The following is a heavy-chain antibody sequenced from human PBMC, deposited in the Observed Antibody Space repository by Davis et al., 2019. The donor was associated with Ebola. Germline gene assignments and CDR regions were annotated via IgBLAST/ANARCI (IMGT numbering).Heavy chain of an antibody. V-gene: IGHV3-7*03. J-gene: IGHJ3*02. CDR3: ASRGFPKAFDI. CDR1: GFTFSTYW. CDR2: IKQDGSEK. Sequence: GESLKISCAASGFTFSTYWMSGVRQAPGKGLEWVANIKQDGSEKYYVDSVKGRFTISRDNAKNSLYLQMNSLRAEDTAVYYCASRGFPKAFDIWGQGTMVTVSS.